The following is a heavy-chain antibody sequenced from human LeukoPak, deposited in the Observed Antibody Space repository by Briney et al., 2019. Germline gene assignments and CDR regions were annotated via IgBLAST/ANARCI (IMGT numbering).Heavy chain of an antibody. CDR2: ISSSSSYI. J-gene: IGHJ4*02. CDR3: ARDRSREWLLFHRFDY. D-gene: IGHD3-3*01. V-gene: IGHV3-21*01. Sequence: PGGSLRLSCAASGFTFSSYSMNWVRQAPGKGLEWVSSISSSSSYIYYADSVKGRFTISRDNAKNSLYLQMNSLRAEDTAVYYCARDRSREWLLFHRFDYWGQGTLVTVSS. CDR1: GFTFSSYS.